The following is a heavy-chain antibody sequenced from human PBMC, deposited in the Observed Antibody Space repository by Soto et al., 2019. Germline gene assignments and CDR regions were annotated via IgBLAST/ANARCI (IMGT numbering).Heavy chain of an antibody. CDR1: GFTFSGSA. CDR3: TRSPRGLGYCSGGSCYR. V-gene: IGHV3-73*01. D-gene: IGHD2-15*01. J-gene: IGHJ4*02. Sequence: LRLSCAASGFTFSGSAMHWVRQASGKGLEWVGRIRSKANSYATAYAASVKGRFTISRDDSKNTAYLQMNSLKTEDTAVYYCTRSPRGLGYCSGGSCYRWGQGTLVTVSS. CDR2: IRSKANSYAT.